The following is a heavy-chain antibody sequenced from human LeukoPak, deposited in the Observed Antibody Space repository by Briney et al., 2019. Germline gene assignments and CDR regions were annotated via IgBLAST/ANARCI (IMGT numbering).Heavy chain of an antibody. CDR3: ERVGRSGWTVDY. CDR2: ISSSSSNI. D-gene: IGHD6-25*01. Sequence: GGSLRLSCAASGFAFSTYSIDWVRQAPGKGLEWVAYISSSSSNIYHADSVKGRFTISRDNAKNSLHLQMNSPGAEDTAVYYCERVGRSGWTVDYWGQGTLVTVSS. J-gene: IGHJ4*02. V-gene: IGHV3-48*04. CDR1: GFAFSTYS.